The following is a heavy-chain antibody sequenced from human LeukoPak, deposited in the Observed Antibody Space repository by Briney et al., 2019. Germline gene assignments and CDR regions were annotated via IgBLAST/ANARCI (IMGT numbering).Heavy chain of an antibody. D-gene: IGHD3-22*01. CDR1: GGPITRSSYY. CDR2: IFYAGST. J-gene: IGHJ4*02. CDR3: ARDSGGYYFDY. Sequence: SETLSLTCSVCGGPITRSSYYWGWIRQPPGKGLEWIGSIFYAGSTYYNPSLEDSRVTVSLDTSKNQFSLKLSYVTAGDTAVYYCARDSGGYYFDYWGQGTLVTVSS. V-gene: IGHV4-39*02.